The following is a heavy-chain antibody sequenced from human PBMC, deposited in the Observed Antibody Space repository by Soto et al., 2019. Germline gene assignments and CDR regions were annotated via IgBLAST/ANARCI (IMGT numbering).Heavy chain of an antibody. V-gene: IGHV3-53*01. CDR2: IYSGGDT. J-gene: IGHJ6*02. CDR3: ARSSNGGKYYGMDV. CDR1: GFTVSGNY. D-gene: IGHD2-2*01. Sequence: GGSLRLSCAASGFTVSGNYMSWVRQAPGKGLEWVSIIYSGGDTYYAEPVKGRFTISRDNSKNTLYLQMNSLRAEDTAVYYCARSSNGGKYYGMDVWGQGTTVTVSS.